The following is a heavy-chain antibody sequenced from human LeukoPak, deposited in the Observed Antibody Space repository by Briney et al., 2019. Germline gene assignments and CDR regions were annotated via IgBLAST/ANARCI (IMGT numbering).Heavy chain of an antibody. V-gene: IGHV1-2*02. D-gene: IGHD5-18*01. Sequence: GASVKVSCKASGYTFTNYGISWVRQAPGQGLEWMGWINPNSGGTNYAQKFQGRVTMTRDTSISTAYMDLSRLRSDDTAVYYCARTYVDTAMVNVGAIDYCGQGALVTVSS. CDR1: GYTFTNYG. CDR2: INPNSGGT. J-gene: IGHJ4*02. CDR3: ARTYVDTAMVNVGAIDY.